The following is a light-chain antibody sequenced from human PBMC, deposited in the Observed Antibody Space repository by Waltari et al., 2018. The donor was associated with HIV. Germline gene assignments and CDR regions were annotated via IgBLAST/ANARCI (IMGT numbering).Light chain of an antibody. Sequence: EIVLTQSPVTLSLSPGEGANLSCSASQNIRNYLGWYQQRSGQPPRLLIYDASTRATGIPARFTGSESGTDFTLTIDSLEPEDFAMYDCQQRSNWPGTFGPGTRVDVK. J-gene: IGKJ1*01. V-gene: IGKV3-11*01. CDR1: QNIRNY. CDR3: QQRSNWPGT. CDR2: DAS.